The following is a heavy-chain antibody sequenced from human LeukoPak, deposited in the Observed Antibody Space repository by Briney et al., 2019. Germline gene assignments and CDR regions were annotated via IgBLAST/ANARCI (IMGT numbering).Heavy chain of an antibody. CDR3: VRGGIVGTTARIPLFDY. J-gene: IGHJ4*02. CDR2: IYYSGST. Sequence: SETLSLTCTVSGGSISSYYWSWVRQPPGKGQEWIGYIYYSGSTNYNPSLKSRVTMSVDTSKNQFSLKLSSVTAADTAVYYCVRGGIVGTTARIPLFDYWGQGTLVTVSS. V-gene: IGHV4-59*01. CDR1: GGSISSYY. D-gene: IGHD1-26*01.